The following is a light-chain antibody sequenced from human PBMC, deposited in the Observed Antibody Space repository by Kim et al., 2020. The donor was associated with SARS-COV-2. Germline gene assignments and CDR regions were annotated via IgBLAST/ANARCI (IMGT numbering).Light chain of an antibody. Sequence: LTPGGRTILSCRASRGVASRDLDQYQPGPGQAPSIFIDGASGRATGSPDRCSGSGSDTDFTLSIRRLEPEDFELYYWQKYGTSPDTFGQGTKLEI. J-gene: IGKJ2*01. V-gene: IGKV3-20*01. CDR1: RGVASRD. CDR3: QKYGTSPDT. CDR2: GAS.